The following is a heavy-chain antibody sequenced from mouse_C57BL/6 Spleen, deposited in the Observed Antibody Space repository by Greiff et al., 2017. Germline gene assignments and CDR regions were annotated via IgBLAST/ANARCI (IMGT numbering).Heavy chain of an antibody. CDR3: AVYSNYSYYYAMDY. CDR2: IHPNSGST. Sequence: QVQLQQPGAELVKPGASVKLSCKASGYTFTSYWMHWVKQRPGQGLEWIGMIHPNSGSTKYNEKFKSKATLTVDKSYSTAYIHLSSLTSQVSTFYYCAVYSNYSYYYAMDYWGHGTSVTVSS. CDR1: GYTFTSYW. D-gene: IGHD2-5*01. J-gene: IGHJ4*01. V-gene: IGHV1-64*01.